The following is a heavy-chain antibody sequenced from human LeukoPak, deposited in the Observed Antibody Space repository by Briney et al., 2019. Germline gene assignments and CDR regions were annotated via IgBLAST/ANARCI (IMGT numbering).Heavy chain of an antibody. CDR3: ARGSGTTYRPSDY. D-gene: IGHD3-10*01. J-gene: IGHJ4*02. CDR2: IYYSGST. CDR1: GGSIISYY. V-gene: IGHV4-59*13. Sequence: PSETLSLTCTVSGGSIISYYWSWIRQPPGKGLEYIGYIYYSGSTNYNPSLKSRVTISVDTSKNQFSLNLRSVTAADTAVYYRARGSGTTYRPSDYWGQGILVTVSS.